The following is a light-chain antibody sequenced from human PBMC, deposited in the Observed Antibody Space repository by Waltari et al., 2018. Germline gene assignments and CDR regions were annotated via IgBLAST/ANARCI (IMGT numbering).Light chain of an antibody. CDR3: CSYAGDYTGV. V-gene: IGLV2-11*01. CDR1: SSEIGAYAF. Sequence: QSALTQPRSVSGSPGQSVTISCTGTSSEIGAYAFVPWYQQHPGKAPKLMISDVSRRPSGVPDRFSGSKSGNTASLTISGLQAEDEADYYCCSYAGDYTGVFGSGTKVTVL. J-gene: IGLJ1*01. CDR2: DVS.